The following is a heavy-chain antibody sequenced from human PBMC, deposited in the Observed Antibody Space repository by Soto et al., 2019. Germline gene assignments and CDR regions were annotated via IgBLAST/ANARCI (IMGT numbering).Heavy chain of an antibody. CDR1: GGSISSSSYF. Sequence: PSETLSLTCSVSGGSISSSSYFWGWIRQPPGKGLEWIGSMYYSGFTYSNPSLKSRVTMSIDTSKNQFSLKLSSVTAADTAVYYCARGGLDDFWSGYLYHLDSWGLGTLVTVSS. CDR2: MYYSGFT. V-gene: IGHV4-39*07. J-gene: IGHJ4*02. CDR3: ARGGLDDFWSGYLYHLDS. D-gene: IGHD3-3*01.